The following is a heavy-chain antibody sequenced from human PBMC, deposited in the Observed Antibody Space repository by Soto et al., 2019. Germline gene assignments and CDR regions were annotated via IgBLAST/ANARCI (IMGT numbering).Heavy chain of an antibody. D-gene: IGHD2-8*01. CDR2: ISSSSSYT. CDR1: GFTVSDYY. J-gene: IGHJ4*02. V-gene: IGHV3-11*06. CDR3: ARTPDCTNGVCSAGFDY. Sequence: PGGSLRLSCAASGFTVSDYYVSWIRQAPGKGLEWVSYISSSSSYTNYADSVKGRFTISRDNAKNSLYLQMNSLRAEDTAVYYCARTPDCTNGVCSAGFDYWGQGTLVTVSS.